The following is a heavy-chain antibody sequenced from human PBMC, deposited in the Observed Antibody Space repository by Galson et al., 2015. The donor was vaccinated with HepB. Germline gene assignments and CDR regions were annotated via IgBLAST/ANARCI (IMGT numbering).Heavy chain of an antibody. Sequence: SLRLSCAASEFTFSSSTMHWVRQAPGKGLEWVAVISYGGDNKYYADSVKGRFTISRDNFKNTLYLQMSSLRAEDTAVYYCARLGDQLFRVAFDIWGQGTMVTVSS. D-gene: IGHD3-16*01. CDR2: ISYGGDNK. V-gene: IGHV3-30-3*01. CDR1: EFTFSSST. CDR3: ARLGDQLFRVAFDI. J-gene: IGHJ3*02.